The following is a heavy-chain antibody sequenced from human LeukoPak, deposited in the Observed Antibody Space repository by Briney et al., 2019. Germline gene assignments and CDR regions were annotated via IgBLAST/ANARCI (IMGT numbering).Heavy chain of an antibody. CDR1: GGSIRSISYY. CDR3: ARSAPPSPNYYFDY. V-gene: IGHV4-39*07. CDR2: IYYSGST. J-gene: IGHJ4*02. D-gene: IGHD1-7*01. Sequence: SETLSLTCTVSGGSIRSISYYWGWIRQPPGKGLVWIGSIYYSGSTYYNPSLKSRVTISVDTSKNQFSLQLSSVTAADAAVYYCARSAPPSPNYYFDYWGQGTLVTVSS.